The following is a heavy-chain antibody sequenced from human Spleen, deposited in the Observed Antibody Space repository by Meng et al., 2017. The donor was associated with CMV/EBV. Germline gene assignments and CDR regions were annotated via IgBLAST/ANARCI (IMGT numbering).Heavy chain of an antibody. J-gene: IGHJ4*02. CDR2: INHSGST. Sequence: SETLSLTCAVYGGSFSGYYWSWIRQPPGKGLEWIGEINHSGSTNYNPSLKSRVTISLDKSKTQFSLNMTSVTAADTAVYYCARGSLSTGVDYWGQGTLVTVSS. D-gene: IGHD5/OR15-5a*01. V-gene: IGHV4-34*01. CDR3: ARGSLSTGVDY. CDR1: GGSFSGYY.